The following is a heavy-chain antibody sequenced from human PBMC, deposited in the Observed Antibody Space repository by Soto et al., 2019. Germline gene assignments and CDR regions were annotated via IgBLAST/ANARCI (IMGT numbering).Heavy chain of an antibody. J-gene: IGHJ3*02. CDR2: IYYSGST. CDR1: GGSISSGGYS. CDR3: XXXXXXXXXAFDI. Sequence: QVQLQESGPGLVKPSQTLSLTCTVSGGSISSGGYSWTWIRQHPGKGLEWIGYIYYSGSTYYKPSLKSRVTISVDTSKNQLSLKLSSVTAADTAXXXXXXXXXXXXXAFDIWGQGTTVTVSS. V-gene: IGHV4-31*03.